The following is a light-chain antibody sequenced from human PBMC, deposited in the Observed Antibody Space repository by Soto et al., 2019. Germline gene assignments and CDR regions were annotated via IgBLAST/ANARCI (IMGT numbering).Light chain of an antibody. Sequence: VLSQAPASLSLSPVERATLSGMASQSVSTFLAWFQQKPGQAPRLLIYGASSRATGIPDRFSGSGSGTEFTLTISSLEPEDFAVYYRQQRSNWPRITCGEGTRLEIK. J-gene: IGKJ5*01. V-gene: IGKV3-11*01. CDR1: QSVSTF. CDR2: GAS. CDR3: QQRSNWPRIT.